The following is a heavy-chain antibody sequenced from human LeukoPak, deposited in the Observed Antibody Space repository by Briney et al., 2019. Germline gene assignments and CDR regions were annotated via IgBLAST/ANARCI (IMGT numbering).Heavy chain of an antibody. D-gene: IGHD1-14*01. J-gene: IGHJ3*01. CDR2: TSNDGVNK. CDR1: RFTFSFYP. V-gene: IGHV3-30-3*01. Sequence: GGSLRLSCSASRFTFSFYPMHWVRQAPGKGLEWLAVTSNDGVNKFYADSAKGRFTISRDNSNYTLYLQINTLRPEDTAVYYCAREGRKGGFDFWGQGTLVTVSS. CDR3: AREGRKGGFDF.